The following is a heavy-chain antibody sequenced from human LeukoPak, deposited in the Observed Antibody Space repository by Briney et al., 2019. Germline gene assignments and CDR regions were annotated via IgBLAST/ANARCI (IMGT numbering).Heavy chain of an antibody. Sequence: GGSLRLSCEASGFTFSSYAMSWVRQAPGKGLEWVSAISGSGGSTYYADSVKGRFTISRDNSKNTLYLQMNSLRAEDTAVYYCAPFVDTGFYYYYGMDVWGQGTTVTVSS. CDR3: APFVDTGFYYYYGMDV. CDR2: ISGSGGST. D-gene: IGHD5-18*01. CDR1: GFTFSSYA. V-gene: IGHV3-23*01. J-gene: IGHJ6*02.